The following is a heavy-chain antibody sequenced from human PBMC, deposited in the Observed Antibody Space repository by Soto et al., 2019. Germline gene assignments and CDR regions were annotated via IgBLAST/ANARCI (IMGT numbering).Heavy chain of an antibody. CDR3: AIGLLATSIDY. Sequence: SETLSLTCTVSSGSVSSDIYYWSWVRQPPGKGLEWIGYIYYTGTTTYNPSLKGRGAISLDASKNQFSLKLSSVTAADTAVYYCAIGLLATSIDYWGQGALVTVSS. J-gene: IGHJ4*02. CDR1: SGSVSSDIYY. CDR2: IYYTGTT. V-gene: IGHV4-61*01. D-gene: IGHD5-12*01.